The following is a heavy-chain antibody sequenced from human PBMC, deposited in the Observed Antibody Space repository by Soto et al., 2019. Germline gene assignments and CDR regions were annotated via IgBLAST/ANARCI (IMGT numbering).Heavy chain of an antibody. CDR1: GDSITSSNW. D-gene: IGHD1-1*01. J-gene: IGHJ4*02. Sequence: SETLSLTCAVSGDSITSSNWWSWVRQAPGKGLEWIGEIYHSGATTYNPSPKSRATISVDPSNNHFSLKLTSVTAADTAVYFCARDLGTGTDYWGRGTLVTVSS. CDR3: ARDLGTGTDY. V-gene: IGHV4-4*02. CDR2: IYHSGAT.